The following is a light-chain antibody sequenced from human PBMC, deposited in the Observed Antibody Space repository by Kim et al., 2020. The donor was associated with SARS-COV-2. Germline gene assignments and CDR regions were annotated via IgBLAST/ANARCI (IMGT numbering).Light chain of an antibody. J-gene: IGLJ2*01. Sequence: QSVLTQPPSVSAAPGQKVTISCSGTISNIGDHSVSWYQQLPGTAPKLLIYDNNKRPSGIPDRFSGSKSATSATLGITGLQTGDEADYYCGTWDTRLSAVVFGGGTQLTVL. CDR2: DNN. CDR3: GTWDTRLSAVV. V-gene: IGLV1-51*01. CDR1: ISNIGDHS.